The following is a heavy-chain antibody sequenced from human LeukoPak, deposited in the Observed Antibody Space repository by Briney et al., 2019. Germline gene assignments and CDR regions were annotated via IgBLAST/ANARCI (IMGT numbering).Heavy chain of an antibody. V-gene: IGHV3-30*11. J-gene: IGHJ4*02. Sequence: GGSLRLSCSVSGFSLTNYAMHWVRQAPGKWLEWVAVLSYDGSNEDYADSVKGRFTISRDNSRNTLYLQLNSLRAEDTALYYCARDTVGGCFDYWGQGTLVTVSS. CDR2: LSYDGSNE. CDR1: GFSLTNYA. D-gene: IGHD4-23*01. CDR3: ARDTVGGCFDY.